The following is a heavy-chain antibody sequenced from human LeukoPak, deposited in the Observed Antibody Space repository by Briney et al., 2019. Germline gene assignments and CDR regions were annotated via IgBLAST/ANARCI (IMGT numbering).Heavy chain of an antibody. J-gene: IGHJ4*02. Sequence: GGSLRLSCAASGFTFSSYGMHWVRQAPGKGLEWVAFIRYDGSNKYYADSVKGRFTISRDDSKNTLYLQMNSLRAEDTAVYYCAKDMLGYCSGGSCPGFDYWGQGTLVTVSS. CDR3: AKDMLGYCSGGSCPGFDY. CDR2: IRYDGSNK. D-gene: IGHD2-15*01. CDR1: GFTFSSYG. V-gene: IGHV3-30*02.